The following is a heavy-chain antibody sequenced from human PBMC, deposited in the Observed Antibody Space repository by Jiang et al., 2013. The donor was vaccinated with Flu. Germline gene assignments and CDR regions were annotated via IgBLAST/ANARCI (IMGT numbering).Heavy chain of an antibody. J-gene: IGHJ4*02. Sequence: GPGLLKPSETLSLTCAVYGGSLTGYSWNWIRQPPGKGLEWIGEIIRNGDANYNPSLKSRVTISVDTSKKQLSLRLNSVTAADTAVYYCARGRVRNYEIATASYRNYFDSWGQGTLVTVSS. D-gene: IGHD3-9*01. CDR1: GGSLTGYS. CDR3: ARGRVRNYEIATASYRNYFDS. V-gene: IGHV4-34*01. CDR2: IIRNGDA.